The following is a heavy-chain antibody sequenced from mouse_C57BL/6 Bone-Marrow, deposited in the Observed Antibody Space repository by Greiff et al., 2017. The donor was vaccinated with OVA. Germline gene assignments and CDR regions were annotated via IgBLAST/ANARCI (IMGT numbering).Heavy chain of an antibody. CDR3: ARCSTTGGFDD. J-gene: IGHJ1*03. V-gene: IGHV1-7*01. CDR1: GYTFTSYW. Sequence: VQLQQSGAELAKPGASVKLSCKASGYTFTSYWMHWVKQRPGQGLEWIGYINPSSGYTTYNQKFKDKATLTADKSSSTAYLQLSSLTSEDSAVYYCARCSTTGGFDDWGTGTTVTVSS. D-gene: IGHD1-1*01. CDR2: INPSSGYT.